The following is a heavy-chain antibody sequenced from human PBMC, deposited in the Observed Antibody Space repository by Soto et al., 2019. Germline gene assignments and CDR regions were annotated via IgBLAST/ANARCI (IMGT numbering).Heavy chain of an antibody. D-gene: IGHD2-15*01. CDR2: VYHNGLT. Sequence: KPSETLSLTCDVSGDSICSQVGWSGVRQPPGKRREWSGEVYHNGLTDYNPSLRGRATMSADMSKNQFSLRVTSVTDADTAIYYCARDAALPGEADRFDYWGQGALVTAPQ. CDR1: GDSICSQVG. V-gene: IGHV4-4*02. CDR3: ARDAALPGEADRFDY. J-gene: IGHJ4*02.